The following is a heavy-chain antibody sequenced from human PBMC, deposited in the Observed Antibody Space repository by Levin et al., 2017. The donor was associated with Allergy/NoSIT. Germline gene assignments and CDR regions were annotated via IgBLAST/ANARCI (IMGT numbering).Heavy chain of an antibody. D-gene: IGHD3-9*01. CDR1: GFTFSSFE. Sequence: QPGGSLRLSCAVSGFTFSSFEMNWVRQAPGKGLEWVSYISGSGSGGAIYYADSVKGRFTISRDNAKNSLYLQMNSLRAEDTAIYYCARGGYDILTGYYAGYYYYMDVWGKGTTVTVSS. J-gene: IGHJ6*03. CDR3: ARGGYDILTGYYAGYYYYMDV. CDR2: ISGSGSGGAI. V-gene: IGHV3-48*03.